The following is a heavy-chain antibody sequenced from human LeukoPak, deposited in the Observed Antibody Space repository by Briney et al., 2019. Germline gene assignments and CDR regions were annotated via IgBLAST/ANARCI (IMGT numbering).Heavy chain of an antibody. J-gene: IGHJ4*02. CDR1: GFTFSSYA. CDR3: AKWTPFWMATTSLDY. CDR2: ISGSGGST. D-gene: IGHD5-24*01. V-gene: IGHV3-23*01. Sequence: GGSLRLSCAASGFTFSSYAMSWVRQAPGKGLEWVSAISGSGGSTYYADSVKGRFTFSRDNSKNTLYLQMNSLRAEDTAVYYCAKWTPFWMATTSLDYWGQGTLVTVSS.